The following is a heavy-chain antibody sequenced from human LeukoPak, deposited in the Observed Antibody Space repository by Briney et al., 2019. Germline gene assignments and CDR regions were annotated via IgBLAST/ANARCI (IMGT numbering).Heavy chain of an antibody. CDR1: GDSVSSNSAA. J-gene: IGHJ4*02. V-gene: IGHV6-1*01. D-gene: IGHD6-13*01. CDR2: TYYRSKWYN. Sequence: SQTLSLTCAISGDSVSSNSAAWNWISQSPSRGLEWLGRTYYRSKWYNDYTVSVKSRITINLDTSKNQFSLQLNSVTPEDTAVYYCAREGQQLEFDYWGQGTLVTVSS. CDR3: AREGQQLEFDY.